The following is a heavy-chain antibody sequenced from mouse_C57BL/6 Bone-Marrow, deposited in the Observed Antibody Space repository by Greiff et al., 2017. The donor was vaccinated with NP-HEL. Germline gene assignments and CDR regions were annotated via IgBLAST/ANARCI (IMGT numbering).Heavy chain of an antibody. V-gene: IGHV1-54*01. J-gene: IGHJ4*01. Sequence: QVQLQQSGAELVRPGTSVKVSCKASGYAFTNYLIEWVQQRPGQGLEWIGVINPGSGGTNYNEKFKGKATLTADKSYSTAYMQLSSLTSEDSAVYFCASSNYRYYYAMDYWGQGTSVTVSS. CDR1: GYAFTNYL. D-gene: IGHD1-1*02. CDR3: ASSNYRYYYAMDY. CDR2: INPGSGGT.